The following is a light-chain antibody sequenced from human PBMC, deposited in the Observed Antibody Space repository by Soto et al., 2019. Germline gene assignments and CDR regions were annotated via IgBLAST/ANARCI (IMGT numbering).Light chain of an antibody. CDR1: SSDVGGYNY. J-gene: IGLJ3*02. CDR3: CSYAGTYTQWV. Sequence: QSVLTQPRSVSGSPGQSVTISCTGTSSDVGGYNYVSWYQQHPGKAPKLVIYYVSKRPSGVPDRFSGSKSGNTASLTVSGLQAEDEADYSCCSYAGTYTQWVFGGGTKLTVL. CDR2: YVS. V-gene: IGLV2-11*01.